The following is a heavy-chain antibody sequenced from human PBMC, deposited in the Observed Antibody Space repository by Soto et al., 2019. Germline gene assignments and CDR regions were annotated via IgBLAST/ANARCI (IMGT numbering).Heavy chain of an antibody. V-gene: IGHV3-64*01. CDR3: ARRARPDFYYMDV. J-gene: IGHJ6*03. CDR2: ISSNGVGT. CDR1: GFPLSGYA. Sequence: EVQLAESEGGLAQPGGSLRLSCAASGFPLSGYAMDWVRQAPGKGLEYVSGISSNGVGTYYANSVQGRFTISRDNSKNTVYLQMGSLRPEDMAVYYCARRARPDFYYMDVWGKGTTVTVSS. D-gene: IGHD6-6*01.